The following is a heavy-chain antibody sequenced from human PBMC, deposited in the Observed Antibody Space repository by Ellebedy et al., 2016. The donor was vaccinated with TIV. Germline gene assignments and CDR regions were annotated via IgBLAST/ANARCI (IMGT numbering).Heavy chain of an antibody. Sequence: GESLKISCAASGFTFSSYAMSWVRQAPGKGLEWVSAVSGSGGTTYYADSVKGRFTISRDNSKNTLYLQMNSLRAEDTAVYYCARDLHFAFDYWGRGTLVTVSS. J-gene: IGHJ4*02. CDR1: GFTFSSYA. CDR2: VSGSGGTT. CDR3: ARDLHFAFDY. V-gene: IGHV3-23*01.